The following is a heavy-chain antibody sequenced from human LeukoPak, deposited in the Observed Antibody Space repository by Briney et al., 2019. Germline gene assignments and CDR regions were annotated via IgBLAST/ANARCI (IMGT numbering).Heavy chain of an antibody. CDR3: ASLSYYNRDAFDI. CDR2: IYYSGST. V-gene: IGHV4-59*01. D-gene: IGHD1-26*01. J-gene: IGHJ3*02. CDR1: GGSISSYY. Sequence: PSETLSLTCTVSGGSISSYYWSWIRQPPGKGLEWIGYIYYSGSTNYNPSLKSRVTISVDTSKNQFSLKMSSVTAADTAVYYCASLSYYNRDAFDIWGQGTMVTVSS.